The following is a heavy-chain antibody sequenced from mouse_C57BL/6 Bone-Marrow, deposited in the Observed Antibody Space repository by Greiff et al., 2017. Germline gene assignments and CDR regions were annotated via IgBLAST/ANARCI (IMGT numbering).Heavy chain of an antibody. Sequence: EVQLVESGGGLVKPGGSLKLSCAASGFTFSSYAMSWVRQTPEKRLEWVATISDGGSYTYYPDNVKGRFTISRDNAKNNLYLQMSHLKSEDTAMYYCARSYYSSYEREMDYWGQGTSVTVSS. CDR1: GFTFSSYA. J-gene: IGHJ4*01. CDR3: ARSYYSSYEREMDY. D-gene: IGHD2-5*01. CDR2: ISDGGSYT. V-gene: IGHV5-4*01.